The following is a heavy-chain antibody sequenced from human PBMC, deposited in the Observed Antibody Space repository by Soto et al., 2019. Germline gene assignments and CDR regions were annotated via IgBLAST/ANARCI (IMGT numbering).Heavy chain of an antibody. V-gene: IGHV4-34*01. Sequence: QVQLQQWGAGLLKPSETLSLTCAVYGGSFSGYYWSWIRQPPGKGLEWIGEINHSGSTNYNPSLKRRVTISVDTSKNQVSLKLSSVPAADTAVYYCARDLRIAAAGPEKYYYYGMDVWGQGTTVTVSS. CDR1: GGSFSGYY. J-gene: IGHJ6*02. D-gene: IGHD6-13*01. CDR3: ARDLRIAAAGPEKYYYYGMDV. CDR2: INHSGST.